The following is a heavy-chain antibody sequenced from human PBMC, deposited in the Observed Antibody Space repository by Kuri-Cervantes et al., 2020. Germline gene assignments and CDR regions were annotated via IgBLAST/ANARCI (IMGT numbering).Heavy chain of an antibody. J-gene: IGHJ3*02. CDR3: ARQAPQVVPAAIKRYDAFDI. CDR1: GGSIRTYY. Sequence: SETLSLTCTVSGGSIRTYYWNWIRQPPGKGLEWMGQINHSGSTNYNPSLKSRVTISVDTTKNQFFLKLSSVTAADTAVYYCARQAPQVVPAAIKRYDAFDIWGQGTMVTVSS. CDR2: INHSGST. D-gene: IGHD2-2*01. V-gene: IGHV4-59*08.